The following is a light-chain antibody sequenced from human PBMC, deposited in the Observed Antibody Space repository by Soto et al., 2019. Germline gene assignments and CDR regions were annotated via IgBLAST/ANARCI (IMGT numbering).Light chain of an antibody. CDR3: SSSTTSTTRF. V-gene: IGLV2-14*03. J-gene: IGLJ1*01. CDR1: SSDVGAYNS. CDR2: DVS. Sequence: QSALTQPASVSGSPGQSINLSCTGTSSDVGAYNSVSWYQQHPGKAPKLIIYDVSTRPSGVSNRFSGSKSGNTASLTISGLQAEDEADYYCSSSTTSTTRFFGTGTKLTVL.